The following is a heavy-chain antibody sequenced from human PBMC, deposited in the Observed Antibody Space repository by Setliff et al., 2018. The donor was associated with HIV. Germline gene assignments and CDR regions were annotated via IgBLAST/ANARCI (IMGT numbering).Heavy chain of an antibody. CDR1: GGSISSYY. V-gene: IGHV4-4*07. D-gene: IGHD3-16*01. CDR3: ATGGGPNPTLGHSYRYYYGMDV. J-gene: IGHJ6*02. CDR2: IYISGST. Sequence: LSLTCTVSGGSISSYYWSWIRQPAGKGLEWIGHIYISGSTNYNPSLKSRVTISVDTSKNQFSLKLSSVTAADTAVYYCATGGGPNPTLGHSYRYYYGMDVWGQGTTVTVSS.